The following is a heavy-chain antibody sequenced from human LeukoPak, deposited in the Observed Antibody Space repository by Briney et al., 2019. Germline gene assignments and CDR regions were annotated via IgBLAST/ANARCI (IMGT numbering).Heavy chain of an antibody. Sequence: GGSLRLSCAASAFTFSSYSMNWVRQAPGKGLEWVSSISSSGSYIYYADSVKGRFTISRDNAKNSLYLQMNSLRAEDTAVYYCAELGITMIGGVWGKGTTVTISS. CDR3: AELGITMIGGV. CDR2: ISSSGSYI. V-gene: IGHV3-21*01. CDR1: AFTFSSYS. D-gene: IGHD3-10*02. J-gene: IGHJ6*04.